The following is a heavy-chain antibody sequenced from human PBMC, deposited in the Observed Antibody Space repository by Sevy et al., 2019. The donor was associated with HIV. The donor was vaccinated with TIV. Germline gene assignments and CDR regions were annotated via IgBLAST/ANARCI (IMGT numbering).Heavy chain of an antibody. CDR1: GFTFSNYW. J-gene: IGHJ6*02. CDR3: ARDCSSTTCLWGLDF. CDR2: IKKDGTEK. D-gene: IGHD2-2*01. V-gene: IGHV3-7*03. Sequence: GGSLRLSCAASGFTFSNYWMSWVRQAPGMGLEWVATIKKDGTEKYYVDSVRGRFTMSRDNAKNSLYLQMNSLRVEDTALYYCARDCSSTTCLWGLDFWGQRTTVTVSS.